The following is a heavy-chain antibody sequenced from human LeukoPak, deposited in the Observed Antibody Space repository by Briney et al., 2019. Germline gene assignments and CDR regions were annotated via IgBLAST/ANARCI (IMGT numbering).Heavy chain of an antibody. V-gene: IGHV1-69*04. J-gene: IGHJ4*02. CDR2: IIPILGIA. Sequence: SVKVSCKASGGTFSSYAISWVRQAPGQGLEWMGRIIPILGIANYAQKFQGRVTITADKSTSTAYMELSSLRSEDTAVYYCARDYNYYGSGNHDYWGQGTLVTVSS. D-gene: IGHD3-10*01. CDR3: ARDYNYYGSGNHDY. CDR1: GGTFSSYA.